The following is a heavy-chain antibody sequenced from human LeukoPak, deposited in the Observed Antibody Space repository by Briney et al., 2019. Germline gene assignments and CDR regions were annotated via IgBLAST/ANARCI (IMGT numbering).Heavy chain of an antibody. J-gene: IGHJ4*02. V-gene: IGHV4-39*07. CDR2: IDHSGYT. CDR3: ARVGYDYVWGSYRYHYFDY. CDR1: YGSIRNDNFH. D-gene: IGHD3-16*02. Sequence: SETLSLTCTVPYGSIRNDNFHWGWIRQPPGKGLEWIGSIDHSGYTFYNPSLKSRVTISVDRSKNQFSLKLSSVTAADTAVYYCARVGYDYVWGSYRYHYFDYWGQGTLVTVSS.